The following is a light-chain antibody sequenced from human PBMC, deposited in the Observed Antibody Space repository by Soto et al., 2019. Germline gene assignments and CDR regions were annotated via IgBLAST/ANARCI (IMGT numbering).Light chain of an antibody. V-gene: IGLV2-8*01. Sequence: QSVLTQPPSASGSPGQSVTISCTGTSSDVGAYNYVSWYQQYPGKAPKLMIYEVSKRPSGVPDRFSGSKSGKTASLTVSGLQAEDEADYYCSSYAGSNIGVFGGGTKVTVL. J-gene: IGLJ3*02. CDR1: SSDVGAYNY. CDR2: EVS. CDR3: SSYAGSNIGV.